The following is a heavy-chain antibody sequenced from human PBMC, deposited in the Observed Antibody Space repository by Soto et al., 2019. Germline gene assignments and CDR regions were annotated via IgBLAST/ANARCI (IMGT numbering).Heavy chain of an antibody. J-gene: IGHJ5*02. CDR2: IIPIFGTA. D-gene: IGHD4-17*01. CDR3: AKVKMEKLVYGWFDP. CDR1: GGTFSSYA. V-gene: IGHV1-69*01. Sequence: QVQLVQSGAEVKKPGSSVKVSCKASGGTFSSYAISWVRQAPGQGLEWMGGIIPIFGTANYAQKFQGRVTITADESPSTANMELRSLRSEDTAVYYCAKVKMEKLVYGWFDPWGQGTLVTVSS.